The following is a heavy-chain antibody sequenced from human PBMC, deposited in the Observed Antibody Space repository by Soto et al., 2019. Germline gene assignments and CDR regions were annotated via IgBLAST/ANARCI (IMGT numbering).Heavy chain of an antibody. CDR3: VRGDNWNDEASDY. Sequence: PGGSLRLSCAASGFMFSNHGMHWVRQAPGKGLEWVAVIWSDGNNRYNADSVKGRFTISRDNSKNTVYLKMNSLRAEDTAVYYCVRGDNWNDEASDYWGQGT. V-gene: IGHV3-33*01. CDR2: IWSDGNNR. J-gene: IGHJ4*02. CDR1: GFMFSNHG. D-gene: IGHD1-1*01.